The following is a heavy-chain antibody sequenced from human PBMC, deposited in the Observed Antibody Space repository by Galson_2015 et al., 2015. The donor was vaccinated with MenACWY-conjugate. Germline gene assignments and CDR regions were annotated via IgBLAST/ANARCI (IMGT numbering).Heavy chain of an antibody. CDR1: GGSIRNDY. J-gene: IGHJ5*02. Sequence: SETLSLTCSVSGGSIRNDYWSWIRQAPGKGLEWIAYIYRTGSTNYNPSLKSRVTMSVDTSKNQFSLKLKSLTAADTAVYYCAKIWGSSPNWRLDPWGQGILVTVSS. V-gene: IGHV4-59*08. CDR2: IYRTGST. D-gene: IGHD1-1*01. CDR3: AKIWGSSPNWRLDP.